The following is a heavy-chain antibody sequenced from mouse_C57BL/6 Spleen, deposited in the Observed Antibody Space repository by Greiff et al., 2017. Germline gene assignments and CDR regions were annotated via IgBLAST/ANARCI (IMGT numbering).Heavy chain of an antibody. V-gene: IGHV1-80*01. CDR3: ARWDTTVVATDAMDY. Sequence: QVQLQQSGAELVKPGASVKISCKASGYAFSSYWMNWVKQRPGKGLEWIGQIYPGDGDTNYNVKFKGKATLTADKSSSTAYMQLSSLTSEDSAVYFCARWDTTVVATDAMDYWGQGTSVTVSS. J-gene: IGHJ4*01. CDR1: GYAFSSYW. CDR2: IYPGDGDT. D-gene: IGHD1-1*01.